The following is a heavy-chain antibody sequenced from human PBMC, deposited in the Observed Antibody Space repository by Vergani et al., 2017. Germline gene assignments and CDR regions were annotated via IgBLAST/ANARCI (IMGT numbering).Heavy chain of an antibody. V-gene: IGHV3-33*08. CDR2: IWYDGSNK. D-gene: IGHD3-16*02. CDR1: GFTFSSYA. Sequence: VQLLESGGGLVQPGGSLRLSCAASGFTFSSYAMSWVRQAPGKGLEWVAVIWYDGSNKYYADSVKGRFTISRDNSKNTLYLQMNSLRAEDTAVYYCARAHNYDYIWGSYRSGNAFDIWGQGTMVTVSS. J-gene: IGHJ3*02. CDR3: ARAHNYDYIWGSYRSGNAFDI.